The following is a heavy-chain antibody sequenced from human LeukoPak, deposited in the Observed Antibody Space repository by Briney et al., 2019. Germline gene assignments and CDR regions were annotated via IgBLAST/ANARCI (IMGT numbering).Heavy chain of an antibody. V-gene: IGHV1-18*01. CDR2: SSAYNGNT. CDR1: GYTFNSYG. Sequence: ASVKVSCKASGYTFNSYGISWVRQAPGPGLERMGWSSAYNGNTNYAQKLQGRVTMTTDTSTSTAYMELRSLRSDDTAVYYCARDPLPMYYYDSSGYYPDAFDIWGEGTMVTVSS. J-gene: IGHJ3*02. CDR3: ARDPLPMYYYDSSGYYPDAFDI. D-gene: IGHD3-22*01.